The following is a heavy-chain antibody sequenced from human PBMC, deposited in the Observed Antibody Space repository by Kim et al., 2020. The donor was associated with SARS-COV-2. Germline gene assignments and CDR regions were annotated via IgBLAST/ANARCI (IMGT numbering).Heavy chain of an antibody. J-gene: IGHJ3*02. CDR2: T. V-gene: IGHV4-39*01. CDR3: ARRASRSAFDI. Sequence: TYYHPSLKSRVTISVDTTKNQFSLQLSSVTAADTAVYYCARRASRSAFDIWGQGTMVTVSS.